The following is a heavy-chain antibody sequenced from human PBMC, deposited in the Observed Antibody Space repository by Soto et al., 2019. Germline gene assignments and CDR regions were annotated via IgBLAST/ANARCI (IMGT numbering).Heavy chain of an antibody. CDR2: ISGSGGST. CDR3: AKGIAVAGARSLVDY. V-gene: IGHV3-23*01. D-gene: IGHD6-19*01. CDR1: GFTFSSYA. Sequence: EVQLLESGGGLVQPGGSLRLSCAASGFTFSSYAMSWVRQAPGKGLEWVSAISGSGGSTYYADSVKGRFTISRDNSQNTLYLQMNSLRSEDTAVYYCAKGIAVAGARSLVDYWGQGTLVTVSS. J-gene: IGHJ4*02.